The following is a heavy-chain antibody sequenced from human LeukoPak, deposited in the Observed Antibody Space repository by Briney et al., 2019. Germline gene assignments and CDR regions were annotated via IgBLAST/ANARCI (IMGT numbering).Heavy chain of an antibody. J-gene: IGHJ1*01. CDR3: ARGLGYCSSTSCYLYFQH. V-gene: IGHV4-34*01. D-gene: IGHD2-2*01. Sequence: SETLSLTCAVYGVSFSGYYWSWIRQPPGKGLEWIGEINHSGSTNYNPSLKSRVTISVDTSKNQFSLKLSSVTAADTAVYYCARGLGYCSSTSCYLYFQHWGQGTLVTVSS. CDR1: GVSFSGYY. CDR2: INHSGST.